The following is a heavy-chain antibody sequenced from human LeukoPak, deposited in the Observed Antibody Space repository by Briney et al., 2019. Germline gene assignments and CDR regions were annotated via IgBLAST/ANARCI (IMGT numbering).Heavy chain of an antibody. CDR3: ARTPSGWYRYYFDY. Sequence: MTSETLSLTCTVSGGSISSYYWSWIRQPPGKGLEWIGYIYYSGSTNYNPSLKSRVTISVDTSKNQFSLKLSSVTAADTAVYYCARTPSGWYRYYFDYWGQGTLVTVSS. D-gene: IGHD6-19*01. CDR1: GGSISSYY. V-gene: IGHV4-59*01. CDR2: IYYSGST. J-gene: IGHJ4*02.